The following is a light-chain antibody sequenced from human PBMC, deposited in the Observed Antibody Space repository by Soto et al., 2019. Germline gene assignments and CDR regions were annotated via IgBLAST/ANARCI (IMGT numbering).Light chain of an antibody. CDR2: DAS. Sequence: IVLTQSPATLSLSPGERATLSCRASETVNNYLAWYQQKPGQAPRLLIYDASNRATGIPPRFSGSGSGTDVTLTITSLNPEDFAVYYCQQRSDWLLTFGGGTKVEIK. J-gene: IGKJ4*01. V-gene: IGKV3-11*01. CDR3: QQRSDWLLT. CDR1: ETVNNY.